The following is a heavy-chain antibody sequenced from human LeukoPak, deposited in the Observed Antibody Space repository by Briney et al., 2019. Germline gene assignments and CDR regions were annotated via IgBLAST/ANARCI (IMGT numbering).Heavy chain of an antibody. Sequence: GGSLRLSCGASGFTFSSYWMSWVRQAPGKGLEWVANIKQDGSEKYYVDSVKGRFTISRDNAQNSLYLQMDSLRAEDTAVYYCARVRRSYYFDYWGQGTLVTVSS. CDR2: IKQDGSEK. J-gene: IGHJ4*02. CDR1: GFTFSSYW. V-gene: IGHV3-7*01. CDR3: ARVRRSYYFDY.